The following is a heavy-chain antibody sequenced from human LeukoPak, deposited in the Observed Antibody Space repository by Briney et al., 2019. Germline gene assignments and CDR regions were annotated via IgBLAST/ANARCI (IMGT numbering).Heavy chain of an antibody. CDR1: GFTFSSYA. J-gene: IGHJ4*02. CDR2: ISGSGGST. Sequence: TGGSLRLSCAASGFTFSSYAMSWVRQAPGKGLEWVSAISGSGGSTYYADSVKGRFTISRDNSKNSLYLQMASLRAEDTATYYCAREWYEYGGDSGGYWGQGTLVTVSS. CDR3: AREWYEYGGDSGGY. V-gene: IGHV3-23*01. D-gene: IGHD2-21*02.